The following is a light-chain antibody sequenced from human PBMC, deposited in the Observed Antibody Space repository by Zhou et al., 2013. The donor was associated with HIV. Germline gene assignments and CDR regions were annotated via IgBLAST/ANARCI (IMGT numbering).Light chain of an antibody. J-gene: IGKJ1*01. CDR3: QQYYSNPWT. V-gene: IGKV1-39*01. Sequence: ILVTQSPSSLSASVGDRVTITCRASQSISGYVNWYQQKAGKAPKLLIYGASTLQTGVPSRFSGSGSGTDFTLTISCLQSEDFAAYYCQQYYSNPWTFGQGTKVEIK. CDR1: QSISGY. CDR2: GAS.